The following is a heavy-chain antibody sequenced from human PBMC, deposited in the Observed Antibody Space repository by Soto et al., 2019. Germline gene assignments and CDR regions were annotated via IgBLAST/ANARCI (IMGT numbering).Heavy chain of an antibody. V-gene: IGHV1-2*02. CDR1: GYPVTAYY. J-gene: IGHJ3*02. D-gene: IGHD3-3*01. Sequence: QLHLVQSGAVVKKPGASVTVSCSAYGYPVTAYYMHWVRQAPGRGLEWMGGINPATGAAKYTQTFQGRVTRTRDTSTSTVFMELSGLTSEDTAVFYCARGGGVGVAGSAAFEMWGQGTVVTVSS. CDR3: ARGGGVGVAGSAAFEM. CDR2: INPATGAA.